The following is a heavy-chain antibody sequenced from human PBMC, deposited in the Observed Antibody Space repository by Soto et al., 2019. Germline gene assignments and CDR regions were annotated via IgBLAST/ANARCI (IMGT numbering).Heavy chain of an antibody. V-gene: IGHV4-30-2*06. CDR3: ARYGCSYSARFFNC. J-gene: IGHJ4*02. CDR1: GVAMTYGGYS. CDR2: IGHLETT. D-gene: IGHD1-26*01. Sequence: SETLSLTCSVSGVAMTYGGYSWSWIRQSPEKGLERLGYIGHLETTYYNPSFKSRVTMSVDTSKNQLSLKLSSVTAANTAVDYCARYGCSYSARFFNCWGQETRMTV.